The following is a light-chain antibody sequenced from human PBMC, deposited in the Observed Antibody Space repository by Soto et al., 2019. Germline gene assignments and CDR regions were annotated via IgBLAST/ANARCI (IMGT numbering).Light chain of an antibody. CDR3: QQYGSLSWT. CDR1: QSVSSN. V-gene: IGKV3-20*01. J-gene: IGKJ1*01. Sequence: EIVLTQSPGTLSVSPGERATLSCRASQSVSSNLAWYQQKPGQAPRLLIYGASTRATGVPDRFSGSGSGTDFTLTISRLEPEDFAVYHCQQYGSLSWTFGQGTKVDIK. CDR2: GAS.